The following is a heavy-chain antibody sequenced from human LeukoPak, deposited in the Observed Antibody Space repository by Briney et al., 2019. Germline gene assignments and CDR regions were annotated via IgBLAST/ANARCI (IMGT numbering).Heavy chain of an antibody. CDR2: IKEDGNEI. CDR3: ATGGAVAGRFAY. D-gene: IGHD6-19*01. V-gene: IGHV3-7*01. J-gene: IGHJ4*02. Sequence: GGSLRLSCAVSGFSLSSNCMSWVRQAPGKGLEWVAKIKEDGNEIYYVDSVKGRFTISRDNTKNSLFLQMNSLGAEDTAVYYCATGGAVAGRFAYWGQGTLVTVSS. CDR1: GFSLSSNC.